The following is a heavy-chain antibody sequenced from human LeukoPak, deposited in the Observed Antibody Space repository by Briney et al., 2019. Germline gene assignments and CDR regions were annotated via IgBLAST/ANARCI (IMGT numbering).Heavy chain of an antibody. D-gene: IGHD2-2*01. J-gene: IGHJ4*02. CDR2: IIPIFGTA. Sequence: SVKVSCKASGGTFSSYAISWVRQAPGQGLEWMGGIIPIFGTANYAQKFQGRVTITADESTSTAYMELSSLRSEDTAVYYCARGYCSSTSCYPGGYWGQGTLVTVSS. CDR3: ARGYCSSTSCYPGGY. CDR1: GGTFSSYA. V-gene: IGHV1-69*01.